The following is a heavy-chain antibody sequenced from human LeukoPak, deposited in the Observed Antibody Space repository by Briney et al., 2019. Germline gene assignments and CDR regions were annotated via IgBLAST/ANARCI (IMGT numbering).Heavy chain of an antibody. J-gene: IGHJ4*02. CDR1: GDSVSSDSAA. CDR2: TYFRSKWYY. Sequence: SQTLSLTCAISGDSVSSDSAAWNWIRQSPSRGLEWLARTYFRSKWYYDYALAVKGRITINPDTSKNQFSLQLNSVTPEDTAVYYCARDYGGNSAFDYWGQGTLVTVSS. V-gene: IGHV6-1*01. CDR3: ARDYGGNSAFDY. D-gene: IGHD4-23*01.